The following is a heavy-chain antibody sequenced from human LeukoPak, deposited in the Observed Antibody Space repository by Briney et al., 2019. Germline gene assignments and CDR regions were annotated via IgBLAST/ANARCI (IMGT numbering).Heavy chain of an antibody. Sequence: GESLKISCKGSGYSFTSYWIGWVRQMPGKGLEWMGIIYPGDPDTRYSPSFQGQVTISADKPISTAYLQWSSLKASDTAMYYCARIFAVIPADLDYWGQGTLVTVSS. CDR3: ARIFAVIPADLDY. J-gene: IGHJ4*02. V-gene: IGHV5-51*04. D-gene: IGHD2-2*01. CDR2: IYPGDPDT. CDR1: GYSFTSYW.